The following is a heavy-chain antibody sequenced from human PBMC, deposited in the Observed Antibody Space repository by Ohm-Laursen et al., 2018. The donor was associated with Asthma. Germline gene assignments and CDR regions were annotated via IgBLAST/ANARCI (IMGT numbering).Heavy chain of an antibody. CDR3: ATFGLAYCGGDCSPWFDP. J-gene: IGHJ5*02. D-gene: IGHD2-21*01. V-gene: IGHV1-24*01. CDR2: FDPEDGET. CDR1: GYTLTELS. Sequence: ASVKVSCKASGYTLTELSMHWVRQAPGKGLEWMGGFDPEDGETIYAQKFQGRVTMTEDTSTDTAYMELSSLRSEDTAVYYCATFGLAYCGGDCSPWFDPWGQGTLVTVSS.